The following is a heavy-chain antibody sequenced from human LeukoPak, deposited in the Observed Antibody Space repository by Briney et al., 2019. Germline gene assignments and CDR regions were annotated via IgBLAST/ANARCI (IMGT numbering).Heavy chain of an antibody. V-gene: IGHV1-2*02. CDR2: INPNSGGT. CDR1: GYTFTGYY. Sequence: ASVKVSCKASGYTFTGYYMHWVLQAPGQGLEWMGWINPNSGGTNYAQKFQGRVTMTRDTSISTAYMELSRLRSDDTAVYYCARANSYGSGSLVNWGQGTLVTVSS. J-gene: IGHJ1*01. CDR3: ARANSYGSGSLVN. D-gene: IGHD3-10*01.